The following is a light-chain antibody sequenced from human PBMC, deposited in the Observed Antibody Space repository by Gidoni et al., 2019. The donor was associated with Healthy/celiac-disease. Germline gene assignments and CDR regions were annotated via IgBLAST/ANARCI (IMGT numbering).Light chain of an antibody. Sequence: DIQMTPSPSTLSASVGDRVTITCRASPSISSWLAWYQQKPGKAPKLLIDDASSLESGVPSRFSGSGSGTEFTLTISRLQPDDFATYYCQQYNSYSWTFGQGTKVEIK. CDR2: DAS. CDR3: QQYNSYSWT. V-gene: IGKV1-5*01. J-gene: IGKJ1*01. CDR1: PSISSW.